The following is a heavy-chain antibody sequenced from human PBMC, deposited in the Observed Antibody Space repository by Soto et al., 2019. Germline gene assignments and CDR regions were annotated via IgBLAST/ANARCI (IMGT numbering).Heavy chain of an antibody. CDR1: GVSVSSGSFY. V-gene: IGHV4-61*01. D-gene: IGHD4-17*01. CDR3: ARGATVTQYDY. Sequence: QVQLQESGPGLVKPSETLPLTCTVSGVSVSSGSFYWAWIRQPPGKGLEWIGFISYSGTTNYNPSLKSRVTISVDTSRSQISLKVSSLTAADSAVYYCARGATVTQYDYWGQGTLVTVSS. J-gene: IGHJ4*02. CDR2: ISYSGTT.